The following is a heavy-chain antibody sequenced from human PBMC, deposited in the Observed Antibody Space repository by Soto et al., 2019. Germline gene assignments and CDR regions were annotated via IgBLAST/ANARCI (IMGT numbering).Heavy chain of an antibody. CDR2: ISGSGGST. Sequence: EVQLLESGGGLVQPGGSLRLSCAASGFTFSSYAMSWVRQAPGKGLEWVSAISGSGGSTYYADSVKGRFTISRDNSKNTLYRQMNSLRAEDTAVYYCAKGTCSGDSGYSDSWGQGTLVTVSS. D-gene: IGHD2-15*01. CDR1: GFTFSSYA. CDR3: AKGTCSGDSGYSDS. J-gene: IGHJ4*02. V-gene: IGHV3-23*01.